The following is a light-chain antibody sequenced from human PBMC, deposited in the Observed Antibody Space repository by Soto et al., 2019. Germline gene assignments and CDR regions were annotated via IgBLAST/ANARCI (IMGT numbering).Light chain of an antibody. CDR3: QQYTTSPEWT. CDR1: QSVSSTY. CDR2: GAS. Sequence: EIVLTQSPGTVSLSPGERATLSCRASQSVSSTYSAWYQQKPGQAPRLLIYGASSRATGIPDRFSGSGSGTEFTLTISRPEAEDSAVYYCQQYTTSPEWTFGQGTKVEIK. V-gene: IGKV3-20*01. J-gene: IGKJ1*01.